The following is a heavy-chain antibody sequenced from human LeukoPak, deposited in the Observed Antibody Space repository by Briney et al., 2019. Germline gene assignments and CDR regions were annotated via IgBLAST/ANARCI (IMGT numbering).Heavy chain of an antibody. CDR2: IYYSGST. J-gene: IGHJ5*02. Sequence: SETLSLTCTVSGGSISSYYWSWIRQPPGKGLEWIGYIYYSGSTNYNPSLKSRVTISVDTSKNQFSLKLSSVTAADTAVYYCARVRDGGITNFGVVNRWFDPWGQGTLVTVSS. CDR3: ARVRDGGITNFGVVNRWFDP. D-gene: IGHD3-3*01. CDR1: GGSISSYY. V-gene: IGHV4-59*01.